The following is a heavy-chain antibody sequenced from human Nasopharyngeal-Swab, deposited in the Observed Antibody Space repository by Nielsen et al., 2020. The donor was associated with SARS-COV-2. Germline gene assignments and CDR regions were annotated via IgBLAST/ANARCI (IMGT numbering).Heavy chain of an antibody. J-gene: IGHJ6*02. V-gene: IGHV1-69*01. D-gene: IGHD3-22*01. CDR2: LIPVFGTT. Sequence: WVRQAPGQGREGGGGLIPVFGTTHYSQKFQDRLRVTADASTDTAYMELSSLRSDDTAVYYCARAITYYYDGSGSPSYGLDVWGQGTTVTVSS. CDR3: ARAITYYYDGSGSPSYGLDV.